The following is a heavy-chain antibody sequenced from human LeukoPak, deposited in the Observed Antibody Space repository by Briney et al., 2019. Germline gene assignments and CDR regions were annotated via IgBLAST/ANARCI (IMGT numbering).Heavy chain of an antibody. CDR1: GFTFSSYG. V-gene: IGHV3-21*04. D-gene: IGHD1-14*01. J-gene: IGHJ5*02. CDR3: ARELGYHLLPENNGSS. Sequence: GGSLRLSCAASGFTFSSYGMNWVRQAPGKGLVWVSGISSDGGRTYYADSVKGRFTISRDNAKNSLYLQMNSLRADDTAVYYSARELGYHLLPENNGSSWGQGNLVTVSS. CDR2: ISSDGGRT.